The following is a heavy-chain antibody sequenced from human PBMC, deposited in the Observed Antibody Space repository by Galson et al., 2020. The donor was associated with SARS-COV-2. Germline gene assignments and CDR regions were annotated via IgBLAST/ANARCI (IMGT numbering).Heavy chain of an antibody. CDR3: AISYCSSIRCYDLTF. CDR1: GYTFPTYT. CDR2: INAGHGNT. D-gene: IGHD2-2*01. Sequence: ASVKVSCKASGYTFPTYTMHWVRQAPGQRLEWMGWINAGHGNTKYSQKFQGRVTMTRDTSASTAYMELSSLRSEDTAVYYCAISYCSSIRCYDLTFWGQGTLVTVSS. J-gene: IGHJ4*02. V-gene: IGHV1-3*01.